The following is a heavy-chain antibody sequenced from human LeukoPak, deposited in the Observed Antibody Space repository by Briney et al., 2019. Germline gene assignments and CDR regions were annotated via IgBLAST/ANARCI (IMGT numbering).Heavy chain of an antibody. CDR3: ARGSDGSGSYYIFWY. V-gene: IGHV3-64*01. CDR1: GFTFSSYA. J-gene: IGHJ4*02. Sequence: PGGSLRLSCAASGFTFSSYAMHWVRQAPGKGLEYVSAISSNGGSTYYANSVKGRFTISRDNSKNTLYLQMGSLRAEDMAMYYCARGSDGSGSYYIFWYWGQGTLVTVSS. D-gene: IGHD3-10*01. CDR2: ISSNGGST.